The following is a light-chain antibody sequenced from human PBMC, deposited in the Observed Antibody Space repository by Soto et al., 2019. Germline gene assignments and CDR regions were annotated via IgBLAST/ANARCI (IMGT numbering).Light chain of an antibody. CDR2: GAS. J-gene: IGKJ1*01. CDR1: QSVSSNY. CDR3: QQYGISTGT. V-gene: IGKV3-20*01. Sequence: EIVLTQSPSTLSLSPGERATLSCRASQSVSSNYLAWYQQKPGQAPRLLIYGASSRATGIPDRFSGSGSGTDFTLTISRLEPEDFAVYYCQQYGISTGTFGQGTKVEIK.